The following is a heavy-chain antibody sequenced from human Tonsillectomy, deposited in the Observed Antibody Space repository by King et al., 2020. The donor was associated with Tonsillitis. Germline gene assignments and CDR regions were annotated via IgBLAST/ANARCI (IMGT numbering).Heavy chain of an antibody. CDR3: ARDLGVGDYYSYYAMDV. Sequence: VQLQESGPGLVKPSETLSLTCTVSGDSISNYYWSWIRQSPGKGLEWLGSIYYIGNTYYNPSLKSRVTISVDTSENQFSLKLTSVTAADTAVYYCARDLGVGDYYSYYAMDVWGQGTTVTVSS. J-gene: IGHJ6*02. V-gene: IGHV4-59*01. D-gene: IGHD3-16*01. CDR2: IYYIGNT. CDR1: GDSISNYY.